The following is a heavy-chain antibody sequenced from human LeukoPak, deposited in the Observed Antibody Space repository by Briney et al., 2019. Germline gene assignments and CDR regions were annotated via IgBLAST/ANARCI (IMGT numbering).Heavy chain of an antibody. CDR2: VFQLQTVRT. CDR3: ARVLNVPKFIDS. J-gene: IGHJ4*02. CDR1: GSSLTTTYY. D-gene: IGHD3-10*02. V-gene: IGHV4-38-2*02. Sequence: SETLSLTCTVSGSSLTTTYYWAWFRQPPGKGLEWIATVFQLQTVRTFYNPSLESRVTMSLGTSQNQFSLNLTSVTAADTALYFCARVLNVPKFIDSWGQGTLVTVSS.